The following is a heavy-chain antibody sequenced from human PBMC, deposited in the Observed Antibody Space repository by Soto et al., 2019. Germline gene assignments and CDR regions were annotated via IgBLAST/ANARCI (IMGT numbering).Heavy chain of an antibody. V-gene: IGHV1-2*04. CDR1: GYTFTGYY. CDR2: INPNSGGT. D-gene: IGHD3-10*01. CDR3: ARVGGRRTTMVRGVITLGLYNWFDP. J-gene: IGHJ5*02. Sequence: ASVKVSCKASGYTFTGYYMHWVRQAPGQGLEWMGWINPNSGGTNYAQKFQGWVTMTRDTSISTAYMELSRLRSDDTAVYYCARVGGRRTTMVRGVITLGLYNWFDPWGQGTLVTVSS.